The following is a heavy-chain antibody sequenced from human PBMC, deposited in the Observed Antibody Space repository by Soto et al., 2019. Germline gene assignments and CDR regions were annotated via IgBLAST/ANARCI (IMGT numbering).Heavy chain of an antibody. CDR1: GFSLSRYG. Sequence: QVQLVESGGGVVQPGTSLTLSCSASGFSLSRYGMHWVRQAPGKGLEWVATISYDGSKKTYVDSVQGRFTISRDNFKHTLYLQMNSLTAADTGLYYCAKDKQQVVLSHSFDPWGQGTLVSVSS. CDR3: AKDKQQVVLSHSFDP. V-gene: IGHV3-30*18. D-gene: IGHD6-13*01. J-gene: IGHJ5*02. CDR2: ISYDGSKK.